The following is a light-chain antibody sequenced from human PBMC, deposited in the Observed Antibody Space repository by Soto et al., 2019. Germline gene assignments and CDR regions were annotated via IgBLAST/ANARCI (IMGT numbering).Light chain of an antibody. V-gene: IGKV3-20*01. Sequence: EIVMTQSPGTLSLSPGERATLSCRASQSVINGFLAWYQQQPGQATRLLIYGASMRATSIPDRFSSSGSATDFTLNISSLEQEDFAVYYCQQYGVTPLTYGQGTKVEMK. CDR1: QSVINGF. J-gene: IGKJ1*01. CDR2: GAS. CDR3: QQYGVTPLT.